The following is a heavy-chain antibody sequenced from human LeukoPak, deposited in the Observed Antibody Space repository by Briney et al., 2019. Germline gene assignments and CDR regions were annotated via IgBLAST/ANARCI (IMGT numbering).Heavy chain of an antibody. CDR3: ATSRYTPTGGMDV. J-gene: IGHJ6*02. Sequence: ASVKVSCKASGYTFTSYYMHWVRQAPGQGLEWMGIINPSGGSTSYAQKFQGRVTMTRDTSTSTFYMELSSLRSEDTAVYYCATSRYTPTGGMDVWGQGTTVTVSS. CDR2: INPSGGST. V-gene: IGHV1-46*01. D-gene: IGHD1-1*01. CDR1: GYTFTSYY.